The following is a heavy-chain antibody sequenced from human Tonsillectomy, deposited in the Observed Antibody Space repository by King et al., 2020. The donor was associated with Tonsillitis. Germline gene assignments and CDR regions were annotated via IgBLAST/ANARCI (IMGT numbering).Heavy chain of an antibody. Sequence: VQLQESGPGLVKPSETLSLTCTVSGGSISSYYWSWIRQPPGKGLEWIGYIYYSGSTNYNPSLKSRVTISVDTSKNQFSLKLSSVTAADTAVYYCARFSGSFYWYFDLWGRGTLVTVSS. V-gene: IGHV4-59*01. CDR3: ARFSGSFYWYFDL. CDR1: GGSISSYY. J-gene: IGHJ2*01. CDR2: IYYSGST. D-gene: IGHD6-13*01.